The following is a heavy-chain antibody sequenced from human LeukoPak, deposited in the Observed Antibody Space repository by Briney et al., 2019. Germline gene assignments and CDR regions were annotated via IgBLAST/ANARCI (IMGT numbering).Heavy chain of an antibody. CDR1: GFTFSSYG. CDR2: ISYDGSNK. CDR3: VLPVAGPFDY. D-gene: IGHD6-19*01. J-gene: IGHJ4*02. V-gene: IGHV3-30*03. Sequence: GGSLRLSCAASGFTFSSYGMHWVRQAPGKGLEWVAVISYDGSNKYYADSVKGRFTISRDNSKNTLYLQMNSLRAEDTAVYYCVLPVAGPFDYWGQGTLVTVSS.